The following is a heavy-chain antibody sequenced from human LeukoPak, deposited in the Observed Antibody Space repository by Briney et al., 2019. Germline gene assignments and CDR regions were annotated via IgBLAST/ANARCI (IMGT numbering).Heavy chain of an antibody. CDR2: IHYSGST. CDR1: GGSISSYY. Sequence: SETLSLTCTVSGGSISSYYWSWIRQPPGKGLEWIGYIHYSGSTNYNPSLKSRVTISVDTSKNQFSLKLSSVTAADTAVYYCARHGRRDGYNYFVYWGQGTLVTVSS. V-gene: IGHV4-59*01. D-gene: IGHD5-24*01. J-gene: IGHJ4*02. CDR3: ARHGRRDGYNYFVY.